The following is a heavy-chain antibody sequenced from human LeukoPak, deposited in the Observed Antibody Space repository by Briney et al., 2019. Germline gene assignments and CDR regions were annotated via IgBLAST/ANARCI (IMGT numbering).Heavy chain of an antibody. CDR3: AKVEQWLVPWFAP. V-gene: IGHV3-30*18. CDR1: GFTVSSNY. CDR2: ISDDGSNK. D-gene: IGHD6-19*01. Sequence: PGRSLRLSCAASGFTVSSNYMSWVRQAPGKGLEWGAVISDDGSNKYYADCVKGPFTLSRDKVSTTLYLQMNSLRAEDTAVYYCAKVEQWLVPWFAPWGQGTLVAVSS. J-gene: IGHJ5*02.